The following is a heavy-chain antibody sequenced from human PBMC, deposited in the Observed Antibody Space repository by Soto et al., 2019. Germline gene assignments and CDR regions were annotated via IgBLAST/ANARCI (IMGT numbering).Heavy chain of an antibody. Sequence: QVQLVQSGTEVKKPGSSVKVSCKASGDTFSFYTINWVRQAPGLGLEWVGRINPIVSMSNYAQKFQGRVSMPAEKSTSTAYMELRGLRSDDTAMYFCAASYGSGYRAFDYWGQGALVIVSS. CDR2: INPIVSMS. CDR1: GDTFSFYT. CDR3: AASYGSGYRAFDY. D-gene: IGHD3-10*01. V-gene: IGHV1-69*02. J-gene: IGHJ4*02.